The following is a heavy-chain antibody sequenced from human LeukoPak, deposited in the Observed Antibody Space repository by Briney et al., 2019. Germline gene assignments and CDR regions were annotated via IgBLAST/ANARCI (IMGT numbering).Heavy chain of an antibody. J-gene: IGHJ4*02. V-gene: IGHV5-51*04. CDR3: ARSYGYYYDSSGYPY. Sequence: GESLEISCKGSGYSFTSYWIGWVRQMPGKGLEWMGIIYPGDSDTRYSPSFQGQVTISADKPISTAYLQWSSLKASDTAMYYCARSYGYYYDSSGYPYWGQGTLVTVSS. D-gene: IGHD3-22*01. CDR2: IYPGDSDT. CDR1: GYSFTSYW.